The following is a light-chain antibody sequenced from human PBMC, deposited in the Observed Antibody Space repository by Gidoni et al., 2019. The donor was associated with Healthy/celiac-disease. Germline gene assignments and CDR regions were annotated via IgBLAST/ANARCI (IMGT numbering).Light chain of an antibody. Sequence: EIVMTQSPATLSVSPGERATLSCRASQSVSSNLAWYQHKPGQAPRLLTYGASTRATGIPARFSGSGSGTEFTLTISSLQSEDFAVYYCQQYNNWPQTFXXXTKVEIK. CDR1: QSVSSN. J-gene: IGKJ1*01. V-gene: IGKV3-15*01. CDR3: QQYNNWPQT. CDR2: GAS.